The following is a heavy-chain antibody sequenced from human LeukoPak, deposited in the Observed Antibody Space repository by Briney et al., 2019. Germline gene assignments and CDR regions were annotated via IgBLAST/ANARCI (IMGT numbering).Heavy chain of an antibody. Sequence: GGSPRLSCAASGFTFSSYGMHWVRQAPGKGLEWVAVIWYDGSNKYYADSVKGRFTISRDNSKNTLYLQMNSLRAEDTAVYYCAKDEWELPLALDYWGQGTLVTVSS. CDR3: AKDEWELPLALDY. J-gene: IGHJ4*02. CDR2: IWYDGSNK. D-gene: IGHD1-26*01. V-gene: IGHV3-30*02. CDR1: GFTFSSYG.